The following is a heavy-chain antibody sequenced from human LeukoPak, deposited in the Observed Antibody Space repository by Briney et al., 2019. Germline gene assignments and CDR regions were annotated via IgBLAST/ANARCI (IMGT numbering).Heavy chain of an antibody. CDR2: IKQDGSEK. D-gene: IGHD6-25*01. V-gene: IGHV3-7*01. Sequence: GGSLRLSCAASGFTFSSYWMSCVRQAPGKGLEWVANIKQDGSEKYYVDSVKGRFTISRDNAQNSLYLQMNSLRAEDTAVYYCASAQGLAAVHYFDYWGQGTLLTVSS. CDR1: GFTFSSYW. J-gene: IGHJ4*02. CDR3: ASAQGLAAVHYFDY.